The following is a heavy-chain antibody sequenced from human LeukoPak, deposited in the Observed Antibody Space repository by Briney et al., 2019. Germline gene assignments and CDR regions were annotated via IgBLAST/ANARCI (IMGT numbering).Heavy chain of an antibody. D-gene: IGHD4-11*01. CDR2: IYTSGST. J-gene: IGHJ4*02. CDR1: GGSISSGSYY. Sequence: PSQTLSLTCTVSGGSISSGSYYWSWIRQPAGKGLEWIGRIYTSGSTNYNPSLKSRVTISVDTSKNQFSLKLSSVTAADTAVYYCARGPYPYSNYLGDYWGQGTLVTVSS. V-gene: IGHV4-61*02. CDR3: ARGPYPYSNYLGDY.